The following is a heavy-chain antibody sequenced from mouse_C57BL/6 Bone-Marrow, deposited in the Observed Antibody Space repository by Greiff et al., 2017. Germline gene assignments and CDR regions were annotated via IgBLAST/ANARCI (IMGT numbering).Heavy chain of an antibody. J-gene: IGHJ3*01. CDR2: IDPENGDT. V-gene: IGHV14-4*01. CDR3: TTKIYYEYVWFAY. Sequence: VQLQQSGAELVRPGASVKLSCTASGFNIKDVYLHWVKQRPEQGLEWIGWIDPENGDTEYASKFQGKATITANTSSNTAYLHLSSLTSEDTAVYYCTTKIYYEYVWFAYWGQGTLVTVSA. D-gene: IGHD2-4*01. CDR1: GFNIKDVY.